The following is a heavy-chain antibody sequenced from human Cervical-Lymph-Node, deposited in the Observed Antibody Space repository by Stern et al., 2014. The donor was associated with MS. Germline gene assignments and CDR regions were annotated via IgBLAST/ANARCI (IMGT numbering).Heavy chain of an antibody. CDR1: GYRFTSYG. J-gene: IGHJ4*02. Sequence: QVQLVESGAEVKNPGASVKVSCKASGYRFTSYGITWVRQAPGQGLEWMGWISPYNGNIKYAENFQGRVTMTTDTSTSTAYMELRSLRSDDTALYYCATFAARTLGDYWGQGTLVTVSS. V-gene: IGHV1-18*01. CDR2: ISPYNGNI. D-gene: IGHD3-16*01. CDR3: ATFAARTLGDY.